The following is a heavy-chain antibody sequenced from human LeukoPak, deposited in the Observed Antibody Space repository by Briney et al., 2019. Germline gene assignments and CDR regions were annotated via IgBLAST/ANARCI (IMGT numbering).Heavy chain of an antibody. CDR2: INTNTGNP. Sequence: ASVKVSCKASGYTFTSYGLNWVRQAPGQGLEWMGWINTNTGNPTYAQGFTGRFVFSLDTSVSTAYLQISSLKPEDTAVYYCARVVRGFDIWGQGTMVTVSS. J-gene: IGHJ3*02. D-gene: IGHD2/OR15-2a*01. CDR1: GYTFTSYG. V-gene: IGHV7-4-1*02. CDR3: ARVVRGFDI.